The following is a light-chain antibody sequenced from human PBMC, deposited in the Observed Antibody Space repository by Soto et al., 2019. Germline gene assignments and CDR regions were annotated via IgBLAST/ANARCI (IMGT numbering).Light chain of an antibody. V-gene: IGKV3-20*01. Sequence: EIVLTQSPGTLSLSPGERATLSCRASQSVSSKYLAWYQQKPVQAPRLLIYGASRGAAGIPDRFSGSGSGTDFTLTISRLEPEYFAVYFCQQYWMSPMFTFGQGTKLEIK. CDR3: QQYWMSPMFT. J-gene: IGKJ2*01. CDR1: QSVSSKY. CDR2: GAS.